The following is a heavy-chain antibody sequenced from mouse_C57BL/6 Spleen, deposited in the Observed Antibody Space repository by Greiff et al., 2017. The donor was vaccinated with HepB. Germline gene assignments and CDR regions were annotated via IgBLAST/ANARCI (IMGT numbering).Heavy chain of an antibody. V-gene: IGHV14-4*01. CDR2: IDPENGDT. D-gene: IGHD2-4*01. Sequence: EVKLQESGAELVRPGASVKLSCTASGFTIKDDYMHWVKQRPEQGLEWIGWIDPENGDTEYASKFQGKATITADTSSNTAYLQLSSLTSEDTAVYYCTTTGLRRTGYFDYWGQGTTLTVSS. CDR1: GFTIKDDY. J-gene: IGHJ2*01. CDR3: TTTGLRRTGYFDY.